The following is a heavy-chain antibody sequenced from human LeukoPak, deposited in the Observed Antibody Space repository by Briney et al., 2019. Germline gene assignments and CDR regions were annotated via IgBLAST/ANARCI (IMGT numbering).Heavy chain of an antibody. V-gene: IGHV3-23*01. CDR3: AKPIKGATEDENAFFCAFDI. D-gene: IGHD1-26*01. CDR2: ISGSGGST. J-gene: IGHJ3*02. CDR1: GFTFSSYA. Sequence: PGGSLRLSCAASGFTFSSYAMSWVRQAPGKGLEWVSAISGSGGSTYYADSVKGRFTISRDDSKNTLYLQMNSLRAEDTAVYYCAKPIKGATEDENAFFCAFDIWGQGTMVTVSS.